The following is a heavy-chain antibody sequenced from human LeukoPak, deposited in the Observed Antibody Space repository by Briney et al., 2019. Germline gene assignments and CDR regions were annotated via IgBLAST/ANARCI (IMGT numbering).Heavy chain of an antibody. CDR1: GFSFDDYG. J-gene: IGHJ4*02. D-gene: IGHD6-19*01. CDR2: INWNGGST. Sequence: GGSLRLSCAASGFSFDDYGMSWVRQAPGKGREWVSGINWNGGSTGYADSVRGRFTISRDNAKNSLYLHMNSLRAEDTALYYCAGGDRNGWYFDYWGQGTLVTVSS. V-gene: IGHV3-20*04. CDR3: AGGDRNGWYFDY.